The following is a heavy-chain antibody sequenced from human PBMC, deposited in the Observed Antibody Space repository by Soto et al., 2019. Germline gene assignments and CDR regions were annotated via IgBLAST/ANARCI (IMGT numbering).Heavy chain of an antibody. CDR2: INPSGGST. Sequence: GASVKVSCKASGYTFTSYYMHWVRQAPGQGLGWMGIINPSGGSTSYAQKFQGRVTMTRDTSTSTVYMELSSLRSEDTAVYYCARGLGLRYFDWPFLDYWGQGTLVTVSS. CDR1: GYTFTSYY. J-gene: IGHJ4*02. V-gene: IGHV1-46*03. D-gene: IGHD3-9*01. CDR3: ARGLGLRYFDWPFLDY.